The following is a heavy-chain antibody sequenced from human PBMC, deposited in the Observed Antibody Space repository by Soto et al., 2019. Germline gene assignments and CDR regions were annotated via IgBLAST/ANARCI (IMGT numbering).Heavy chain of an antibody. CDR2: ISYRGST. J-gene: IGHJ4*02. CDR1: GASISNSAYY. CDR3: VTFDFSSTYYDH. D-gene: IGHD6-13*01. Sequence: SETLSLTCTVSGASISNSAYYWGWIRQPPGKGLEWIGTISYRGSTFYKPSLKSQVTISVDTIKNQFSLKLDSVTVADTAVYYCVTFDFSSTYYDHWGQGTLVTVSS. V-gene: IGHV4-39*01.